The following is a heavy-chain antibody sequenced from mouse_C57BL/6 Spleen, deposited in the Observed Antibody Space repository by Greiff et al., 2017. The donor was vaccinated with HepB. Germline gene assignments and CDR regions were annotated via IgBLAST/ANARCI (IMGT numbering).Heavy chain of an antibody. CDR1: GYTFTSYW. CDR3: ARATTVGYFDY. D-gene: IGHD1-1*01. Sequence: QVQLKQPGAELVKPGASVKLSCKASGYTFTSYWMQWVKQRPGQGLEWIGEIDPSDSYTNYNQKFKGKATLTVDTSSSTAYMQLSSLTSEDSAVYYCARATTVGYFDYWGQGTTLTVSS. V-gene: IGHV1-50*01. CDR2: IDPSDSYT. J-gene: IGHJ2*01.